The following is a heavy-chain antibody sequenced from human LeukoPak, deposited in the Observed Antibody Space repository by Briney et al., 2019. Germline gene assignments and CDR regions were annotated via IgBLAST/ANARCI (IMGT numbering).Heavy chain of an antibody. D-gene: IGHD6-19*01. J-gene: IGHJ3*02. CDR3: ARDTVAGTRGVGAFDI. Sequence: PGGSLRLSCAASGFTFSSYSMNWVRQAPGKGLEWVSSISSSSSYIYYADSVKGRFTISRGNAKNSLYLQMNSLRAEDTAVYYCARDTVAGTRGVGAFDIWGQGTMVTVSS. CDR2: ISSSSSYI. CDR1: GFTFSSYS. V-gene: IGHV3-21*01.